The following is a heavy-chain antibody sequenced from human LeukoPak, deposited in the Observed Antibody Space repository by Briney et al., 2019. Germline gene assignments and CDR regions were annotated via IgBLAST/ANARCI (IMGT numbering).Heavy chain of an antibody. J-gene: IGHJ4*02. Sequence: SVKVSCKASGGTFSSNAIRWVRQAPGQGLEWMGRIIPIFGTANYAQKFQGRVTITTDESTSTAYMELSSLRSEDTAVYYCAREVAAAGTSRGSFDYWGQGTLVTVSS. CDR2: IIPIFGTA. V-gene: IGHV1-69*05. D-gene: IGHD6-13*01. CDR3: AREVAAAGTSRGSFDY. CDR1: GGTFSSNA.